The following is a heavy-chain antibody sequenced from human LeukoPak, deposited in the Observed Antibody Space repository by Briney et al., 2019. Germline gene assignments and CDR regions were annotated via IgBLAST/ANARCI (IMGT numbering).Heavy chain of an antibody. CDR1: GFTFSSYW. J-gene: IGHJ5*02. V-gene: IGHV3-7*01. Sequence: GGSLRLSCAASGFTFSSYWMSWVRQAPGKGLEWVANIKQDGSEKYYADSVKGRFTIPRDNAKNSLYLQMNSLRAEDTAVYYCARDDCSSISCYHNWFDPWGQGTLVTVSS. D-gene: IGHD2-2*01. CDR2: IKQDGSEK. CDR3: ARDDCSSISCYHNWFDP.